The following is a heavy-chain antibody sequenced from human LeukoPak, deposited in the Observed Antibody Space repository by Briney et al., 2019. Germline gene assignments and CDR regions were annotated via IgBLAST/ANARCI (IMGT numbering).Heavy chain of an antibody. J-gene: IGHJ3*02. CDR3: AGYDSSGFYPIDAFDI. CDR2: IYYSGST. D-gene: IGHD3-22*01. CDR1: GGSISSYY. Sequence: SETLYLTCTVSGGSISSYYWSWIRQPPGKALERIGYIYYSGSTNYNPSLKSRVTISVDTYKNQFSLKLSTVTAADTAVYYCAGYDSSGFYPIDAFDIWGQGTMVTVSS. V-gene: IGHV4-59*12.